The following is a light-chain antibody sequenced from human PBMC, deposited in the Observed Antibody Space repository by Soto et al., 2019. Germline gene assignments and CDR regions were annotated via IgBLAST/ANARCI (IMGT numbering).Light chain of an antibody. J-gene: IGKJ1*01. Sequence: DIQMTQCPSSLSASVGDRVTITCRASQGISNYLAWYQQKPGKVPKLLIYAASTLQSGVPSRFSGSGSGTDFTLTISSPQPEDVATYYCQKYNSAPRTFGQGTKVEIK. CDR1: QGISNY. CDR2: AAS. CDR3: QKYNSAPRT. V-gene: IGKV1-27*01.